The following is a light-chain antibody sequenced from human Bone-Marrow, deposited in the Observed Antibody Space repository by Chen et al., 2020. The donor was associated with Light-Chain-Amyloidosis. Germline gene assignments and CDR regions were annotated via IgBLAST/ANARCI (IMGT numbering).Light chain of an antibody. J-gene: IGLJ1*01. CDR3: SSYTITNTLV. CDR2: EVT. Sequence: QSALTQPASVSGSPGQSITISSTGTSSDVGCDNHVSWYQPHPDKAPKLMIYEVTNPPSWVPDRFSGSKSDNTASLTISGLQTEDEADYFCSSYTITNTLVFGSGTRVTVL. V-gene: IGLV2-14*01. CDR1: SSDVGCDNH.